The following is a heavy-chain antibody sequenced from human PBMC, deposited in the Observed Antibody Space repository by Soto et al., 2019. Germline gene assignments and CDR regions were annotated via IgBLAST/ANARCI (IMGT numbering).Heavy chain of an antibody. CDR3: ATAKLLLPWLFDY. D-gene: IGHD2-15*01. CDR1: GFTFSNFG. V-gene: IGHV3-33*01. Sequence: GGSLRLSCAASGFTFSNFGMHWVRQAPGKGLEWVAAIWFDGTNKYYVDSVKGRFTISRDNSKNTLYLQMNSLRAEDTAVYYCATAKLLLPWLFDYWGQGTLVTVSS. CDR2: IWFDGTNK. J-gene: IGHJ4*02.